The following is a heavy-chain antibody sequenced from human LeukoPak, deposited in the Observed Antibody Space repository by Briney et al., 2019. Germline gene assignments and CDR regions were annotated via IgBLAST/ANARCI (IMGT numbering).Heavy chain of an antibody. D-gene: IGHD5-18*01. J-gene: IGHJ4*02. CDR2: ISGDSNTI. Sequence: GGSLRLSCAASGFIFRTYSMNWVHQAPGKALEWVSYISGDSNTISYADSVKGRFSVSRDNARNSMFLQMHSLRDEDTAVYFCARELVTPNFDYWGQGTLVTVSS. V-gene: IGHV3-48*02. CDR3: ARELVTPNFDY. CDR1: GFIFRTYS.